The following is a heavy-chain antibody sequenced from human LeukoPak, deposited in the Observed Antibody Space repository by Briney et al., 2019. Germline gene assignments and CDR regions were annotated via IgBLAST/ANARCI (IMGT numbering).Heavy chain of an antibody. Sequence: GGSLRLSCAVSGFTFSSYAMSWVRQAPGKGLEWVSAISSSGGSINYADSVKGRFTISRDNSKKTLYLQMNSLRAEDTAVYYCAKFMGWEYYYYGMDVWGQGTTVTVSS. V-gene: IGHV3-23*01. CDR1: GFTFSSYA. CDR2: ISSSGGSI. CDR3: AKFMGWEYYYYGMDV. D-gene: IGHD6-19*01. J-gene: IGHJ6*02.